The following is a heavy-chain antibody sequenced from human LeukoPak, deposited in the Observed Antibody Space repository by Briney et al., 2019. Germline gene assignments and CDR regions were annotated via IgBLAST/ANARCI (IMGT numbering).Heavy chain of an antibody. V-gene: IGHV4-39*07. D-gene: IGHD3-9*01. Sequence: SETLSLTCTVSGGSISSSSYYWGWIRQPPGKGLEWIGSIYYSGSTYYNPSLRSRVTVSVDTSKNQFSLRLTSVTAADMAMYYCARVGQIRYFDWTDAFGIWGQGTMVTVSS. CDR1: GGSISSSSYY. CDR2: IYYSGST. CDR3: ARVGQIRYFDWTDAFGI. J-gene: IGHJ3*02.